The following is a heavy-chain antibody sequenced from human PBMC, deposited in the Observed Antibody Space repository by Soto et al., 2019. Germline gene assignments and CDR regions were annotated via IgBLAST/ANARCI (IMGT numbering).Heavy chain of an antibody. CDR3: AKDKPGTTSFDY. CDR2: ISDRGDTT. CDR1: GFTISSNA. V-gene: IGHV3-23*01. Sequence: GGSLRLSCAASGFTISSNAMYWVRQAPGKGLEWVSGISDRGDTTHYADSVKGQFTISRDTSKNTLYLQLNALRADDTAVYYCAKDKPGTTSFDYWGQGTLVTVSS. J-gene: IGHJ4*02. D-gene: IGHD1-1*01.